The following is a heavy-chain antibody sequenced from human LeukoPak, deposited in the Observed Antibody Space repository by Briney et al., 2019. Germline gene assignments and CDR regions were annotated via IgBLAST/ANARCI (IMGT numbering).Heavy chain of an antibody. D-gene: IGHD6-13*01. CDR2: INHSGST. V-gene: IGHV4-34*01. J-gene: IGHJ4*02. CDR1: GGSFSGYY. CDR3: ARRFSSSFSKVFDY. Sequence: SETLSLTCAVYGGSFSGYYWSWIRQPPGKGLEWIGEINHSGSTNYNPSLKSRVTISVDTSKNQFSLKLSSVTAADTAVYYCARRFSSSFSKVFDYWGQGTLVTVSS.